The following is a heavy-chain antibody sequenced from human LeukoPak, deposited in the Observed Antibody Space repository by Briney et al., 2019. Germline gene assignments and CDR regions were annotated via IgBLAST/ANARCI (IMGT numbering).Heavy chain of an antibody. Sequence: ASVKVSCKASGYTFTGYYMHWVRQAPGQGLEWMGWINPNSGGTNYAQKFQGRVTMTRDTSISTAYMELSRLRSDDTAVYYCAVGVRGSGSYQIWGHAFDIWGQGTMVTVSS. CDR3: AVGVRGSGSYQIWGHAFDI. D-gene: IGHD3-10*01. CDR2: INPNSGGT. CDR1: GYTFTGYY. J-gene: IGHJ3*02. V-gene: IGHV1-2*02.